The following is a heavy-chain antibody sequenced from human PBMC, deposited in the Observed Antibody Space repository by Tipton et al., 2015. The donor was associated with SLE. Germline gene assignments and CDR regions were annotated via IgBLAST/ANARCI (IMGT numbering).Heavy chain of an antibody. J-gene: IGHJ2*01. V-gene: IGHV4-34*01. CDR1: GESFLGYF. CDR3: ARRGITIFGVVTSWYFDL. D-gene: IGHD3-3*01. CDR2: ITHSGST. Sequence: TLSLTCGVYGESFLGYFWTWIRQPPGKGLEWIGEITHSGSTNYNPSLKSRVTISVDTSKNHFSLKLSSVTAADTAVYYCARRGITIFGVVTSWYFDLWGRGTLVTVSS.